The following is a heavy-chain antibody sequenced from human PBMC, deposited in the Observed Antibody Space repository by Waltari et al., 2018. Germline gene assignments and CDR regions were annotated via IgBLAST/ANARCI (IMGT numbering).Heavy chain of an antibody. V-gene: IGHV3-53*01. D-gene: IGHD6-13*01. J-gene: IGHJ4*02. CDR2: IYGGDST. Sequence: EVQLVESGGGLIQPGGSLRLSCAVSGFIVSSNYMSWVRQAPGKGLEYVAVIYGGDSTYYVDSVKGRFTFSRDNSKNTVYLQMNSLRAEDTAVYYCAREGPSGSWLDYWGQGTLVTVSS. CDR1: GFIVSSNY. CDR3: AREGPSGSWLDY.